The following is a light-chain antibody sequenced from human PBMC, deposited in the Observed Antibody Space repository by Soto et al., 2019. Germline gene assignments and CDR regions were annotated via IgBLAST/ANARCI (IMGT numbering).Light chain of an antibody. CDR3: MQAIQTPLT. J-gene: IGKJ4*01. V-gene: IGKV2-28*01. CDR2: MGS. Sequence: DIVMTQSPLSLPVTPGEPASISCRSSQSLMHSNGYNYLDWYLQKPGQSPQVLIYMGSNRASGVPDRFSGSGSGTDFTLKISRVEAEDVGVYYCMQAIQTPLTFGGGTKVEIK. CDR1: QSLMHSNGYNY.